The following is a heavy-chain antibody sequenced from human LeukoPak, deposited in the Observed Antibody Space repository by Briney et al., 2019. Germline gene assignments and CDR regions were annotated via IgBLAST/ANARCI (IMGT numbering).Heavy chain of an antibody. CDR3: ARQEGSGWYV. D-gene: IGHD6-19*01. CDR1: GGSISSYY. CDR2: IYYSGST. V-gene: IGHV4-59*08. Sequence: SETLSLTCTVSGGSISSYYWSWIRQPPGKGLEWIGYIYYSGSTDYNPSLKSRVIISIDTSKNQFSLKLSSVTAADTAVYYCARQEGSGWYVWGQGTLVTVPS. J-gene: IGHJ4*02.